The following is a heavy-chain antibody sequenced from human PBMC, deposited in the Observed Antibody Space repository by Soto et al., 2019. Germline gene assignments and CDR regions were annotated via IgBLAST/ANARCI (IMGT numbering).Heavy chain of an antibody. J-gene: IGHJ4*02. CDR1: GGSISSGDYY. CDR2: IYYSGST. CDR3: AIEGFYYDSSRTLRSGPRFDY. Sequence: QVQLQESGPGLVKPSQTLSLTCTVSGGSISSGDYYWSWIRQPPGKGLEWIGYIYYSGSTYYNPSLKSRVTISVDTSKNQFSLKLSSVTAADTAVYYCAIEGFYYDSSRTLRSGPRFDYWGQGTLVTVSS. V-gene: IGHV4-30-4*01. D-gene: IGHD3-22*01.